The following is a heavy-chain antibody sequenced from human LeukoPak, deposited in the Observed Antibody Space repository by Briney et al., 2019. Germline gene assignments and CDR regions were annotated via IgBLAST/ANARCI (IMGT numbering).Heavy chain of an antibody. CDR3: ARVGTYYRSLDS. J-gene: IGHJ4*02. CDR1: GGSINDAS. CDR2: IYHSGGT. V-gene: IGHV4-59*01. Sequence: SETLSLTCTVSGGSINDASWNWIRQPPGQGLEWMGYIYHSGGTNYNPSLKSRVIISLDTTKNQFPLKLSSVTAADTAVYYCARVGTYYRSLDSWGQGTLVTVSS. D-gene: IGHD3-10*01.